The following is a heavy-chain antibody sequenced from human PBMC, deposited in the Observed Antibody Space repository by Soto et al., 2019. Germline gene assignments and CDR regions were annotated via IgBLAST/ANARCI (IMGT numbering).Heavy chain of an antibody. CDR2: ISGSGGST. Sequence: VGSLRLSCAASGFTFSSYAMSWVRQAPGKGLEWVSAISGSGGSTYYADSVKGRFTISRDNSKNTLYLQMNSLRAEDTAVYYYAKEHFAAAEGSYWYFDLWGRGTLVTVSS. J-gene: IGHJ2*01. D-gene: IGHD6-13*01. CDR1: GFTFSSYA. V-gene: IGHV3-23*01. CDR3: AKEHFAAAEGSYWYFDL.